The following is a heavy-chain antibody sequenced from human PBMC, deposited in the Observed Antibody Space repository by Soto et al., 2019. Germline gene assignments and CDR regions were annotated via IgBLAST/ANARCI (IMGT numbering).Heavy chain of an antibody. V-gene: IGHV3-23*01. CDR2: VSRGGST. J-gene: IGHJ4*02. CDR3: ATRRGAGGHFDY. CDR1: GFTFTSYA. Sequence: EVQLLESGGGLVQPEGSLRLSCAASGFTFTSYAMGWVRQAPGKGLECVSVVSRGGSTHYADSVTGRFIVSRDNSKNTVSLQMNSLRADDTAVYYCATRRGAGGHFDYWGQGARVTVSS. D-gene: IGHD2-15*01.